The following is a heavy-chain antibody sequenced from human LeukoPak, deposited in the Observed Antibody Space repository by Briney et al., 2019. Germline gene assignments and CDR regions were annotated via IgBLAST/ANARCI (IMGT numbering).Heavy chain of an antibody. CDR2: IYSGGST. CDR3: ARDEDYYDSSGYHEYFQH. D-gene: IGHD3-22*01. CDR1: GFTVSSNY. V-gene: IGHV3-66*01. Sequence: GGSLRLSCAASGFTVSSNYMSWVRQAPGKGLEWVSVIYSGGSTYYADSVKGRFTISRDNSKNTLYLQMNSLRAEDTAVYYCARDEDYYDSSGYHEYFQHWGQGTLVTVSS. J-gene: IGHJ1*01.